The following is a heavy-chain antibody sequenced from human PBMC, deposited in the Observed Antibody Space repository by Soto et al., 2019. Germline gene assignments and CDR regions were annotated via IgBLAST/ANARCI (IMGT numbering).Heavy chain of an antibody. V-gene: IGHV3-23*01. J-gene: IGHJ4*02. CDR3: ATSFRYFDN. Sequence: GESLKISCAASGFTFDDYAMHWVRQAPGKGLEWVSTISGRGTNTYYADSVKGRFIISRDNLKNTVNLQMNGLGVEDTAIYYCATSFRYFDNWGQGTRVTVSS. CDR2: ISGRGTNT. CDR1: GFTFDDYA.